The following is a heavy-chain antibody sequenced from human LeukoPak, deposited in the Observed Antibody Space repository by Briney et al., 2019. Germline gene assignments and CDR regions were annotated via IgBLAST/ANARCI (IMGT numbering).Heavy chain of an antibody. V-gene: IGHV4-59*01. CDR3: AREGQSIAARPRYFQH. CDR2: IYYSGST. D-gene: IGHD6-6*01. CDR1: GGSISSYY. J-gene: IGHJ1*01. Sequence: SETLSLTCTVSGGSISSYYWSWIRQPPGKGLEWIGYIYYSGSTNYNPSLKSRVTISVDTSKNQFSLKLSSVTAADTAVYYCAREGQSIAARPRYFQHWGQGTLVTVSS.